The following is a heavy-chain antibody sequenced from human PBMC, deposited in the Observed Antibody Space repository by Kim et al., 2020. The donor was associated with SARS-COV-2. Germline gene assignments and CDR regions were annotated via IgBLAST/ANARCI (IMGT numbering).Heavy chain of an antibody. V-gene: IGHV4-39*01. CDR2: IYYSGST. D-gene: IGHD6-13*01. CDR3: ARHRGIAASQGWFDP. Sequence: SETLSLTCTVSGGSISSSSYYWGWIRQPPGKGLEWIGSIYYSGSTYYNPSLKSRVTISVDTSKNQFSLKLSSVTAADTAVYYCARHRGIAASQGWFDPWGQGTLVTVSS. J-gene: IGHJ5*02. CDR1: GGSISSSSYY.